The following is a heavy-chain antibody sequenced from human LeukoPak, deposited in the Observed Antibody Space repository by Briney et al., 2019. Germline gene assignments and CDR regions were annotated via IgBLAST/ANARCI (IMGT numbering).Heavy chain of an antibody. V-gene: IGHV4-34*01. Sequence: SETLSLTCAVYGGSFSGYYWSWIRQPPGKGLEWIGEINHSGSTNYNPSLKSRVTISVDTSKTQFSLRLSSVTAADTAVYYCARVGPVDTAMVTFFDYWGQGTLVTVSS. J-gene: IGHJ4*02. CDR2: INHSGST. CDR3: ARVGPVDTAMVTFFDY. D-gene: IGHD5-18*01. CDR1: GGSFSGYY.